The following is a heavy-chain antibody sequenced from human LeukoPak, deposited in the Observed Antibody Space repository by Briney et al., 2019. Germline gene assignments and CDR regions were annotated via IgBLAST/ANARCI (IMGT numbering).Heavy chain of an antibody. CDR2: ISAYNGNT. V-gene: IGHV1-18*01. CDR3: ARPYNSGWSNWFDP. D-gene: IGHD6-19*01. J-gene: IGHJ5*02. Sequence: GASVKVSCKASGYTFTNYGITWVRQAPGQGLEWMGWISAYNGNTNYAQKLQGRVTMTTDTSTSTAYMELRSLRSDDTAVYYCARPYNSGWSNWFDPWGQGSLVTVSS. CDR1: GYTFTNYG.